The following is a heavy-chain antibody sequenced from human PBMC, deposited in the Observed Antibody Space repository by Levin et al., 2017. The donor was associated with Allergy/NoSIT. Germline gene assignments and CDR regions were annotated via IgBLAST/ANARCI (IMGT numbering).Heavy chain of an antibody. J-gene: IGHJ4*02. Sequence: SCAASGFTFSSYGMHWVRQAPGKGLEWVAVISYDGSNKYYADSVKGRFTISRDNSKNTLYLQMNSLRAEDTAVYYCGVAATRSSFDYWGQGTLVTVSS. CDR2: ISYDGSNK. D-gene: IGHD2-15*01. CDR1: GFTFSSYG. V-gene: IGHV3-30*03. CDR3: GVAATRSSFDY.